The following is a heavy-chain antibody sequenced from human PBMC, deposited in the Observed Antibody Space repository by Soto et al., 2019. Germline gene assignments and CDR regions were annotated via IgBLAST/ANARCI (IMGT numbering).Heavy chain of an antibody. CDR2: INHSGTT. D-gene: IGHD5-18*01. CDR1: GGSFKDHY. V-gene: IGHV4-34*01. J-gene: IGHJ6*02. CDR3: ARGLGGFSYHAYYYALDV. Sequence: PSETLSLTCAVFGGSFKDHYWSWIRQSPGKGLEWIGEINHSGTTNYNPSLKSRVTISVDTSKSQVSLRLSSVTAADTAIFYCARGLGGFSYHAYYYALDVWAQGTTVTVSS.